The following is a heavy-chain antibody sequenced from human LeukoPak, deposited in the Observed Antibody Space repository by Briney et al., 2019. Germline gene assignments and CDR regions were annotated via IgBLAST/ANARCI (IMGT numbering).Heavy chain of an antibody. Sequence: SETLSLTCTVSGGSISSYYWSWIRQPPGKGLEWIGYIYYSGSTNYNPSLKSRVTISVDTSKNQFSLKLSSVTAADTAVYYCARGPYDYVWGSYRYTEPYYFDYWGQGTLVTVSS. CDR1: GGSISSYY. CDR3: ARGPYDYVWGSYRYTEPYYFDY. J-gene: IGHJ4*02. D-gene: IGHD3-16*02. V-gene: IGHV4-59*12. CDR2: IYYSGST.